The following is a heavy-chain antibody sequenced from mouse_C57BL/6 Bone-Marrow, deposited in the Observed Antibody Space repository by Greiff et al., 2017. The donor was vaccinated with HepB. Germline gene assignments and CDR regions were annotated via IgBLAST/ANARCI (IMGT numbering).Heavy chain of an antibody. J-gene: IGHJ3*01. Sequence: LVESGPELVKPGASVKISCKASGYSFTGYYMNWVKQSPEKSLEWIGEINPSTGGTTYNQKFKAKATLTVDKSSSTAYMQLKSLTSEDSAVYYCARHNGFAYWGQGTLVTVSA. CDR1: GYSFTGYY. CDR3: ARHNGFAY. V-gene: IGHV1-42*01. CDR2: INPSTGGT.